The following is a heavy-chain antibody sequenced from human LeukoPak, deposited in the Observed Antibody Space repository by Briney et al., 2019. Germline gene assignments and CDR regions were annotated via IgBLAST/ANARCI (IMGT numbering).Heavy chain of an antibody. D-gene: IGHD6-13*01. CDR1: GGSFGGYY. J-gene: IGHJ4*02. CDR2: INHSGST. Sequence: PSETLSLTCAVYGGSFGGYYWSWIRQPPGKGLEWIGEINHSGSTNYNPSLKSRVTISVDTSKNQFSLKLSSVTAADTAVYYCARLRGWLAAAGTSDYWGQGTLVTVSS. CDR3: ARLRGWLAAAGTSDY. V-gene: IGHV4-34*01.